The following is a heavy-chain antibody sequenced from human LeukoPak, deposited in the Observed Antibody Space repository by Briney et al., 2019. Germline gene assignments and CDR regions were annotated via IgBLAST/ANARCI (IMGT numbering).Heavy chain of an antibody. CDR2: IYYSGST. Sequence: SETLSLTCTVSGASVSTYFWSWIRQPPGKGLEWIGYIYYSGSTKYNPSLESRVIISVDTSKNQFSLKLSSVTAADTAVYYCARETVTTGYGMDVWGQGTTVTISS. CDR1: GASVSTYF. CDR3: ARETVTTGYGMDV. V-gene: IGHV4-59*02. D-gene: IGHD4-17*01. J-gene: IGHJ6*02.